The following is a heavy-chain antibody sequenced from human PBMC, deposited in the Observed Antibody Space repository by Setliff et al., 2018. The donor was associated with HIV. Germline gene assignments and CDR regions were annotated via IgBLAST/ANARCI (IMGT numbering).Heavy chain of an antibody. CDR3: AATYCRGGGRDCPQMYDY. Sequence: SETLSLTCAVYDGSFSGYYWSWIRQPPGKGLEWIGEIDHSGSTNYNPSLKSRVTISVDTSKKQFSLKLNPVTAADSAIYYCAATYCRGGGRDCPQMYDYWGQGSLVTVSS. CDR2: IDHSGST. D-gene: IGHD2-15*01. V-gene: IGHV4-34*01. CDR1: DGSFSGYY. J-gene: IGHJ4*02.